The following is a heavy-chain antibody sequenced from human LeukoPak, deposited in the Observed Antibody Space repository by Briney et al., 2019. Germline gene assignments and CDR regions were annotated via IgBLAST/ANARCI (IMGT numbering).Heavy chain of an antibody. CDR3: ARGGVVVPAAINY. V-gene: IGHV3-33*08. D-gene: IGHD2-2*01. CDR1: GFTFSSYA. Sequence: GGSLRLSCAASGFTFSSYALYWVRQAPGKGLEWVAVIWYDGSNKYYADSVKGRFTISRDNSKNTLYLQMNSLRAEDTAVYYCARGGVVVPAAINYWGQGTLVTVSS. J-gene: IGHJ4*02. CDR2: IWYDGSNK.